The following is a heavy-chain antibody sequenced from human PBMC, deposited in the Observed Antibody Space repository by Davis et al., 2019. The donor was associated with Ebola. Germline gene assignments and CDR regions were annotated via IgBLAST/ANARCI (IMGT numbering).Heavy chain of an antibody. Sequence: PGESLRLACAASGFTLSRDTMNWVRQAPGEGRGWVASMTSNSRYISYADSVQGRFTISRDNAKNSLYLQMNSLIAEDTAVYYCTRHINWAFDYWGQGTLVTVSS. V-gene: IGHV3-21*06. CDR1: GFTLSRDT. J-gene: IGHJ4*02. D-gene: IGHD1-1*01. CDR2: MTSNSRYI. CDR3: TRHINWAFDY.